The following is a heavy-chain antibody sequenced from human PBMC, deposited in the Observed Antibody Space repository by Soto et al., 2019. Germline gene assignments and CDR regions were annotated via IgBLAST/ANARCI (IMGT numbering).Heavy chain of an antibody. CDR2: IHHSGRT. Sequence: PSETLSLTCAVYVGSFSGYYWTWIRHTPGKWLEWIGEIHHSGRTNYNPSLKSRVSISADTSKTQFSLNLTSVTAADTAVYYCARGECSSNYCFPRWALHILGQGTVVNVSS. D-gene: IGHD2-2*01. J-gene: IGHJ3*02. CDR3: ARGECSSNYCFPRWALHI. CDR1: VGSFSGYY. V-gene: IGHV4-34*01.